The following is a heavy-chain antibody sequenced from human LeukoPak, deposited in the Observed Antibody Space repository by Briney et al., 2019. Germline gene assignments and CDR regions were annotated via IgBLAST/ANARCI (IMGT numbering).Heavy chain of an antibody. J-gene: IGHJ5*02. D-gene: IGHD2-21*01. CDR1: GGSISGYY. V-gene: IGHV4-34*01. Sequence: SETLSLTCAVYGGSISGYYWSWIRQPPGKGLEWSGEINHSGSTNYNPSLKSRVTISVDTSKYQFSLKLSSVTAADTAVYYCARGSVVGVNGFDPGGQGPLVTVSS. CDR2: INHSGST. CDR3: ARGSVVGVNGFDP.